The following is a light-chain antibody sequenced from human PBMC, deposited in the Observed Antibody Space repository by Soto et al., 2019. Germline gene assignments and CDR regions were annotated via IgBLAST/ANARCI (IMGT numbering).Light chain of an antibody. Sequence: QSVLTQPASVSGSPGQSITISCTGTSSDVGAYNLVSWYQHHPGKAPKFIMYEVSYLPSGVSTRFSGSKSGNTASLTISGLQAEDEADYYCSSYTSTATIFFGGGTKLTVL. J-gene: IGLJ2*01. V-gene: IGLV2-14*01. CDR3: SSYTSTATIF. CDR2: EVS. CDR1: SSDVGAYNL.